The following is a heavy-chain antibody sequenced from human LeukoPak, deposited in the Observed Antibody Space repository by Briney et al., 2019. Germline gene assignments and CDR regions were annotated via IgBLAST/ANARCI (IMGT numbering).Heavy chain of an antibody. CDR3: ARGNSHSFDY. D-gene: IGHD4-11*01. V-gene: IGHV3-74*01. CDR1: GFSLSSYW. Sequence: GGPLRLSCAASGFSLSSYWMHWVRQTPGKGPVWVSRINSDGSSTSYADSVKGRFTISRDNAKNTLYLQMNSLRAEDTAVYYCARGNSHSFDYWGQGALVTVSS. CDR2: INSDGSST. J-gene: IGHJ4*02.